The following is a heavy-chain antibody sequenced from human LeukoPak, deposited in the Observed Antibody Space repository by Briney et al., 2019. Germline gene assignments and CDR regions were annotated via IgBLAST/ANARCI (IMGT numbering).Heavy chain of an antibody. CDR1: GFTFSTYS. CDR3: AKLLHAYYYDSSGAHFDY. J-gene: IGHJ4*02. V-gene: IGHV3-23*01. Sequence: GGSLRLSCAASGFTFSTYSMSWVRQAPGKGLGWVSVISGNGGDTFYADSVKGRFTISRDNSKHTLFLQMNSLRAEDTAVYYCAKLLHAYYYDSSGAHFDYWGQGTLVTVSS. CDR2: ISGNGGDT. D-gene: IGHD3-22*01.